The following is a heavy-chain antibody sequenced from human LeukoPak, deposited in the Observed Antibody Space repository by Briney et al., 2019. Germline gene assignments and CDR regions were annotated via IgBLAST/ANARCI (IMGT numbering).Heavy chain of an antibody. CDR2: INHSGST. J-gene: IGHJ6*03. CDR1: GGSFSGYY. D-gene: IGHD6-19*01. CDR3: AYSSGWNYYYYMDV. V-gene: IGHV4-34*01. Sequence: SETLSLTCAVYGGSFSGYYWSWIRQPPGKGLEWIGEINHSGSTNYNPSLKSRVTISVDTSKNQFSLKLSSVTAADTAVYYCAYSSGWNYYYYMDVWSKGTTVTISS.